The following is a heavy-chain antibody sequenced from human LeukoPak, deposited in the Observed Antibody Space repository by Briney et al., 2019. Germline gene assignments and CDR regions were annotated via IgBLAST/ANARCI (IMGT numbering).Heavy chain of an antibody. Sequence: GASVKVSCKPFGYRFTSYFINWLRQAPGQGLEWMGIINPSGGSTSYAQKFQGRVSMTRDTSTSTVYMDLSSLRFDDTAVYYCATAKFGGNSYFDFWGQGTLVTVSS. D-gene: IGHD4-23*01. J-gene: IGHJ4*02. CDR3: ATAKFGGNSYFDF. CDR2: INPSGGST. CDR1: GYRFTSYF. V-gene: IGHV1-46*01.